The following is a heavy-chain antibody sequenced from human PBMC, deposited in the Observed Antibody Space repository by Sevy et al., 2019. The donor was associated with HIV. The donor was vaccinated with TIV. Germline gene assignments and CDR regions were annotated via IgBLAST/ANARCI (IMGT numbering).Heavy chain of an antibody. CDR3: ARDSAYSSSRLDY. J-gene: IGHJ4*02. V-gene: IGHV1-18*01. CDR1: GYTFTSYG. CDR2: ISAYNGNT. D-gene: IGHD6-6*01. Sequence: ASVKVSCKASGYTFTSYGISWVRQAPGQRLEWMGWISAYNGNTNYAQKLQCRVTMTTDTSMSTAYKELRSLRSDDTAVYYSARDSAYSSSRLDYWGQGTLVTVSS.